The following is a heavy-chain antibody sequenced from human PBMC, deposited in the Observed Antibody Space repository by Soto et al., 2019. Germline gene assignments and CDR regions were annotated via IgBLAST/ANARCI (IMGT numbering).Heavy chain of an antibody. V-gene: IGHV5-51*01. D-gene: IGHD2-21*02. J-gene: IGHJ4*02. CDR3: ARQTEIYCTAHDCYSGIDY. Sequence: GESLKISCKGSGYSFTNYWITWVRQMPGKGLEWMGIIYPGDSDTRYSPSFQGQITISADKSISTAYLQWSSLKASDTAMYYCARQTEIYCTAHDCYSGIDYWGQGTLVTVSS. CDR2: IYPGDSDT. CDR1: GYSFTNYW.